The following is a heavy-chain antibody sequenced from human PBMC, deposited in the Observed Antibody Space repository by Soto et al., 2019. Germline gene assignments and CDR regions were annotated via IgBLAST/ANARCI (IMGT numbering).Heavy chain of an antibody. D-gene: IGHD1-26*01. J-gene: IGHJ6*02. CDR2: IISIFDTA. V-gene: IGHV1-69*13. Sequence: PSVNVSCKASVGTLSSYAISSVRQATGPGLEGMGGIISIFDTANHAQKVQGRVTITADESTSTAYMELSSVRSEDSAVYYCARVVGATDYYYYYGIDVWGQGTTVTVSS. CDR1: VGTLSSYA. CDR3: ARVVGATDYYYYYGIDV.